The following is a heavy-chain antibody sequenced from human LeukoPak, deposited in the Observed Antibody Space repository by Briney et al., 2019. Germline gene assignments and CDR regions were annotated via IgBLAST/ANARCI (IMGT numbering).Heavy chain of an antibody. CDR3: AVSKVYGSGTSNFFDY. CDR2: ITGSGVST. D-gene: IGHD3-10*01. J-gene: IGHJ4*02. Sequence: GGSLRLSCAASGFTFSTYGMTWVRQAAGKGLEWVSSITGSGVSTYYVDSIMGRFTITRDNSNNMLYLQMNSLRAEDTAVYHCAVSKVYGSGTSNFFDYWGQGTLVTVSS. V-gene: IGHV3-23*01. CDR1: GFTFSTYG.